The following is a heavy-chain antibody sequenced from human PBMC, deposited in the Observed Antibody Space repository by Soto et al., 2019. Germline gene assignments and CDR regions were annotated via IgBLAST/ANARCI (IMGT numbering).Heavy chain of an antibody. CDR1: GFSLSTSGVG. Sequence: QITLKESGPTLVKPTQTLTLTCTFSGFSLSTSGVGVGWIRQPPGKALEWLALIYWDDDKRYSPSLKSRLTITKDTSKNQVVITMTNMDPVDTATYYCAHTLWFGEFPDFDYWGQGTLVTVSS. CDR2: IYWDDDK. V-gene: IGHV2-5*02. J-gene: IGHJ4*02. CDR3: AHTLWFGEFPDFDY. D-gene: IGHD3-10*01.